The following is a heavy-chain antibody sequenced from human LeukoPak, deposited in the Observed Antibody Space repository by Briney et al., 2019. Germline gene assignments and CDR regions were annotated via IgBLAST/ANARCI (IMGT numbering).Heavy chain of an antibody. V-gene: IGHV3-30*02. CDR1: GFTFSSYG. CDR3: AKDGDCSSTSCYPGYFDY. D-gene: IGHD2-2*01. Sequence: GGSLRLSCAASGFTFSSYGMHWVRQAPGKGLEGVAFIRYDGSKKYYADSVKGRFTISRDNSKNPLYLQMNSLRAEDTAVYYCAKDGDCSSTSCYPGYFDYWGQGTLVTASS. CDR2: IRYDGSKK. J-gene: IGHJ4*02.